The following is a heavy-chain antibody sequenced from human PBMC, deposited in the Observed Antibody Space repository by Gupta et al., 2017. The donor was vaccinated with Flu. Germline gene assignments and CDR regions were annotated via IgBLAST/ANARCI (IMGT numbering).Heavy chain of an antibody. CDR2: INHSGST. V-gene: IGHV4-34*01. CDR1: GGSFSGYY. CDR3: ASQEAEYSSSFAGRPPLGY. J-gene: IGHJ4*02. D-gene: IGHD6-6*01. Sequence: QVQLQQWGAGLLKPSETLSLTCAVYGGSFSGYYWSWIRQPPGKGLEWIGEINHSGSTNYNPSLKSRVTISVDTSKNQFSLKLSSVTAADTAVYYCASQEAEYSSSFAGRPPLGYWGQGTLVTVSS.